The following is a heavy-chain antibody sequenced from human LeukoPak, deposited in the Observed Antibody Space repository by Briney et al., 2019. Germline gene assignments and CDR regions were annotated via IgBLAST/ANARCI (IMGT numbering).Heavy chain of an antibody. Sequence: GGSLRLSCAASGFTFSSYWMHWVRQAPGKGLVWVSRINSDGSSKNYADSVKGRFTISRDNAKNTLYLQMNSLRAEDTAVYYCARSLATVTTGPVRLDPWGQGTLVTVSS. J-gene: IGHJ5*02. CDR1: GFTFSSYW. D-gene: IGHD4-17*01. CDR2: INSDGSSK. CDR3: ARSLATVTTGPVRLDP. V-gene: IGHV3-74*01.